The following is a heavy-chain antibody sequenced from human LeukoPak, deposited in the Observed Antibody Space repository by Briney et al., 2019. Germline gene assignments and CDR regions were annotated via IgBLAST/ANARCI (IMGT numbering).Heavy chain of an antibody. CDR2: IDHSGST. CDR1: GFTFSSYS. V-gene: IGHV4-4*02. CDR3: VRVGTYFLLS. Sequence: PGGSLRLSCAASGFTFSSYSMNWVRQPPGKGLEWIGEIDHSGSTNYNPSLKSRVTISVDKSESQFSLKLSSVTAADTAVYYCVRVGTYFLLSWGQGTLVTVSS. J-gene: IGHJ5*02. D-gene: IGHD1-26*01.